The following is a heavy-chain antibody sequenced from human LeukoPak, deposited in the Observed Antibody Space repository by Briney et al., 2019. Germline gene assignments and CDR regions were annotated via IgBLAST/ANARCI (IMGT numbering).Heavy chain of an antibody. J-gene: IGHJ6*03. D-gene: IGHD3-10*01. CDR3: AKGGDFYGSGSYYKPMDV. CDR1: GFTFSSYG. CDR2: ISGSGGST. Sequence: GGSLRLSCAASGFTFSSYGMSSVRQAPGKGLEWVSAISGSGGSTYYADSVKGRFTISRDNSKNTLYLQMNSLRAEDTAVYYCAKGGDFYGSGSYYKPMDVWGKGTTVTISS. V-gene: IGHV3-23*01.